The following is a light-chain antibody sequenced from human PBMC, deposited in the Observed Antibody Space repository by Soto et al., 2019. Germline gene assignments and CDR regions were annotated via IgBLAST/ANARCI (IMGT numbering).Light chain of an antibody. CDR1: QSVSSNY. CDR3: QQYGSSPWT. V-gene: IGKV3-20*01. J-gene: IGKJ1*01. Sequence: EIVLTQSPGTLSLSPGERATLSCRASQSVSSNYLAWYQQKPGQAPRPLIYGASSRATGIPDRFSGSGAGTDFTLTISRLESEDFAVYYCQQYGSSPWTFGQGTKVGIK. CDR2: GAS.